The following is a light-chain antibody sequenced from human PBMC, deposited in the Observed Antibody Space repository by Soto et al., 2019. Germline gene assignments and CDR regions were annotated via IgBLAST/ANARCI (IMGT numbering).Light chain of an antibody. CDR2: DAS. CDR3: QQYSHLVT. V-gene: IGKV1-5*01. J-gene: IGKJ2*01. Sequence: IQMTQPPSTLSAPVGDRVTITCQASQTISTLLAWFQHKPGKAPNLLIYDASNLESGVPSRFSGSGSGTEFTPTISSLQSDDSATYFCQQYSHLVTFGQGTKVDIK. CDR1: QTISTL.